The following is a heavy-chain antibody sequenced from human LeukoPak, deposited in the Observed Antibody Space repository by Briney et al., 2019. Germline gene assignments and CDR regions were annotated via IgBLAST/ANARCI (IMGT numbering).Heavy chain of an antibody. CDR1: GFTFSSYW. Sequence: PGGSLRLSCAASGFTFSSYWMHWVRQAPGKGLVWVSRINSDESSTSYTDSVKGRFTISRDNAKNTLYLQMNSLRAEDTAVCYCARGTTVITFDYWGQGTLVTVSS. D-gene: IGHD4-23*01. CDR3: ARGTTVITFDY. CDR2: INSDESST. J-gene: IGHJ4*02. V-gene: IGHV3-74*01.